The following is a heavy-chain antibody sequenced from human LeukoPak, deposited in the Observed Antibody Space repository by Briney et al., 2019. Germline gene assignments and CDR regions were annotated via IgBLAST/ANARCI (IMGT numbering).Heavy chain of an antibody. J-gene: IGHJ4*02. CDR2: ISSSGSTL. Sequence: PGGSLRPSCAASGFTFSSYELNWVRQSPGKGLEWISYISSSGSTLYYADSVKGRFTISRDDAKNSLYLQMNSLRGDDTAMYYCAGERGGYGFYWGQGTLVTVSS. CDR1: GFTFSSYE. D-gene: IGHD5-12*01. CDR3: AGERGGYGFY. V-gene: IGHV3-48*03.